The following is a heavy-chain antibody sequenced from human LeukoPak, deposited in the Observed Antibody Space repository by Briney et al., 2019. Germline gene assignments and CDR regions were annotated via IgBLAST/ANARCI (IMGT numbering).Heavy chain of an antibody. CDR3: LESYHCSF. CDR2: ISPDGSST. V-gene: IGHV3-74*01. CDR1: GFTFNNYW. J-gene: IGHJ4*02. D-gene: IGHD1-1*01. Sequence: GGSLRLSCATSGFTFNNYWMHWVRQGPGKGLAWVSYISPDGSSTYYADSVKGRFTISRDNTKKTVYSQMTSLKVEDTAVYYCLESYHCSFWGPGTLVTVSS.